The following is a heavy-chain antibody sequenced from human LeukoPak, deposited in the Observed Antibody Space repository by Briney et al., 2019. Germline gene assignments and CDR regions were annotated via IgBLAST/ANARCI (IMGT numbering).Heavy chain of an antibody. J-gene: IGHJ5*02. D-gene: IGHD2-2*01. V-gene: IGHV3-30-3*01. Sequence: QTRRSLRLSCAASGFTFSSYAMHWVRQAPGKGLEWVAVISYDGSNKYYADSVKGRFTISRDNSKNTLYLQMNSLRAEDTAVYYCARGGQLLHNWFDPWGQGTLVTVSS. CDR2: ISYDGSNK. CDR3: ARGGQLLHNWFDP. CDR1: GFTFSSYA.